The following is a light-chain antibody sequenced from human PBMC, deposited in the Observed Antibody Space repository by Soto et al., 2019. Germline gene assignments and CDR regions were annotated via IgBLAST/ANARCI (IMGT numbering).Light chain of an antibody. CDR3: QQYNNWPIT. V-gene: IGKV3-15*01. Sequence: EIVMTQSPATLSVSPGERATLSCRASQSVSGNLAWYQQKPGQAPRLIIYGESTRATGIPARFSGSGPGTEFTLTISSLQSEDFAVYYCQQYNNWPITLGQGTRLEIK. CDR2: GES. J-gene: IGKJ5*01. CDR1: QSVSGN.